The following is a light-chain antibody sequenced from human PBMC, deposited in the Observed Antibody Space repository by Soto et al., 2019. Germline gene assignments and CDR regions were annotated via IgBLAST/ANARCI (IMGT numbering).Light chain of an antibody. V-gene: IGKV1-5*03. CDR3: QQVYRYPWT. CDR1: QSVDTC. CDR2: EAS. J-gene: IGKJ1*01. Sequence: DIQMTQSPSTLSASVGDRVTITCRASQSVDTCLAWYQQKPGKAPHLLIYEASSLETGVPSRVSGSGSVTEFTLTISSLHPDDFATYRCQQVYRYPWTFGQGTKVEIK.